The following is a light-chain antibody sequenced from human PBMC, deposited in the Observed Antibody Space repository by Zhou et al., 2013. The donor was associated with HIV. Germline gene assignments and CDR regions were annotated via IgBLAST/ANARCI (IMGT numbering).Light chain of an antibody. CDR1: QSISIY. Sequence: DIQMTQSPSSLSASIGDRVAITCRASQSISIYVNWYQQKAGKAPKLLIYGASSLASGVPSRFSGSGSGTDFTLTISSLQPEDFASYYCQHTFTTPITFGGGTKVEIK. V-gene: IGKV1-39*01. J-gene: IGKJ4*01. CDR3: QHTFTTPIT. CDR2: GAS.